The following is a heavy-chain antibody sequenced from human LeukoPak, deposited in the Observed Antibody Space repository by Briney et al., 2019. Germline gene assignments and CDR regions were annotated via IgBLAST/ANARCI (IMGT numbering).Heavy chain of an antibody. J-gene: IGHJ4*02. Sequence: SETLSLTCTVSGGSISSSSYYWGWIRQPPGKGLEWIGSIYYSGSTYYNPSLKSRVTISVDTSKDQFSLKLTSVTAADTAIYYCARLYSGSHHDDWGQGTLVTVSS. CDR1: GGSISSSSYY. V-gene: IGHV4-39*07. D-gene: IGHD1-26*01. CDR2: IYYSGST. CDR3: ARLYSGSHHDD.